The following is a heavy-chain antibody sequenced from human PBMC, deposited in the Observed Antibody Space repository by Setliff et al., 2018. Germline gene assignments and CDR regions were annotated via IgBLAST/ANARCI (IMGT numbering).Heavy chain of an antibody. CDR1: GYSFTDYY. CDR2: INPKSGGT. V-gene: IGHV1-2*02. D-gene: IGHD3-16*01. CDR3: ARDGISWLMWFDP. J-gene: IGHJ5*02. Sequence: GASVKVSCKASGYSFTDYYMHWVRQVPGRGLEWMGWINPKSGGTRYAQKFQGRVTMTRDTSISTAYMELSSLRSGDTAVYYCARDGISWLMWFDPWGQGTLVTVSS.